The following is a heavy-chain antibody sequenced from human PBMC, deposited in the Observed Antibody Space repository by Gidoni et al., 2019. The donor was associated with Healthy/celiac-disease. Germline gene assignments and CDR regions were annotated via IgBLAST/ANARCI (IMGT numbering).Heavy chain of an antibody. CDR2: IIPIFGTA. CDR1: VGTFRSYA. J-gene: IGHJ6*02. V-gene: IGHV1-69*01. CDR3: ARDRRGTYYYYGMDV. D-gene: IGHD1-1*01. Sequence: QVQLVQSGAEVKKPGSSVKVSCKASVGTFRSYAISWVRQAPGQGLEWMGGIIPIFGTANYAQKFQGRVTITADESTSTAYMELSSLRSEDTAVYYCARDRRGTYYYYGMDVWGQGTTVTVSS.